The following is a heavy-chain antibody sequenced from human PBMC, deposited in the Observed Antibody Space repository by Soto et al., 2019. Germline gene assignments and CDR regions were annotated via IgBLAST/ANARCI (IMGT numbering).Heavy chain of an antibody. CDR1: GGSISSGGYY. CDR3: VIFWPPPYSDALTDYTDAFDY. CDR2: IYYSGST. Sequence: PSETLSLTCTVSGGSISSGGYYWSWIRQHPEKGLEWIGYIYYSGSTYYNPSLKSRLIISVDTSKNQFSLKLSSVTAADTAVYYCVIFWPPPYSDALTDYTDAFDYWGQGTLVTVSS. D-gene: IGHD3-9*01. V-gene: IGHV4-31*08. J-gene: IGHJ4*02.